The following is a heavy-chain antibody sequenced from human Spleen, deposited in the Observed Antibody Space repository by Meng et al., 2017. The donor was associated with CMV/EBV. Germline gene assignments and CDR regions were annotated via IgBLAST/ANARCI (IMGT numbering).Heavy chain of an antibody. CDR2: ISYDGSNK. V-gene: IGHV3-30*04. CDR1: GFTFSSYA. Sequence: GGSLRLSCAASGFTFSSYAMHWVRQAPGKGLEWVAVISYDGSNKYYADSVKGRFTISRDNAKNSLYLQMNSLRAEDTAVYYCASDSMVVYQYDYWGQGTLVTVSS. J-gene: IGHJ4*02. D-gene: IGHD4-23*01. CDR3: ASDSMVVYQYDY.